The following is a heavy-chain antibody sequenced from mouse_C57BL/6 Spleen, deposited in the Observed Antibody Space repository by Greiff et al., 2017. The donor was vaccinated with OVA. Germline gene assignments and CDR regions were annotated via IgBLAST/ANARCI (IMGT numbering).Heavy chain of an antibody. CDR1: GYTFTSYW. J-gene: IGHJ3*01. Sequence: QVQLQQPGAELVKPGASVKMSCKASGYTFTSYWITWVKQRPGQGLEWIGDIYPGSGSTNYNEKFKSKATLTVDTSSSTAYMQLSSLTSEDSAVDYCAVTAEATGGWFADWGQGTLVTVSA. V-gene: IGHV1-55*01. D-gene: IGHD3-2*02. CDR3: AVTAEATGGWFAD. CDR2: IYPGSGST.